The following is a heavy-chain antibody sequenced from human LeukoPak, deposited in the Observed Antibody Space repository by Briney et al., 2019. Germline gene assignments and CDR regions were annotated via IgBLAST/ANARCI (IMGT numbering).Heavy chain of an antibody. Sequence: FSVKVSCKASVGTFSSYTISWVRQAPGQALEWMGRIIPILGIANYAQQFQGRVTITADKSSSTAYMELSSLRSEDTAVYYCARAPHYYDSSFFDYWGQGTLVTVSS. CDR3: ARAPHYYDSSFFDY. CDR1: VGTFSSYT. J-gene: IGHJ4*02. CDR2: IIPILGIA. V-gene: IGHV1-69*02. D-gene: IGHD3-22*01.